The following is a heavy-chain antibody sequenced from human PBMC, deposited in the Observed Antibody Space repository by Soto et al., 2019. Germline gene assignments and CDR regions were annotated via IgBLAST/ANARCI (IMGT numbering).Heavy chain of an antibody. V-gene: IGHV4-38-2*02. CDR3: ATEKGGTTFFDN. CDR2: IYPSVSS. D-gene: IGHD1-1*01. Sequence: PSETLSLTCNVSGFAISRGYYWRWVRQPPGKGLEWIGSIYPSVSSYHNPSLATRLRLSIDTSKNKFSLNLTSVTAADTAPYFCATEKGGTTFFDNWGQGIQVTVSS. J-gene: IGHJ4*02. CDR1: GFAISRGYY.